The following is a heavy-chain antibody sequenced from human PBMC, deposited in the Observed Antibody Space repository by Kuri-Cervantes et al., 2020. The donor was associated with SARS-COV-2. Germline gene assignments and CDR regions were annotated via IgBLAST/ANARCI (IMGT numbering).Heavy chain of an antibody. CDR3: ANAYLPYSGSPTDY. V-gene: IGHV3-53*01. D-gene: IGHD1-26*01. CDR1: GFTVTSDY. CDR2: IYSGGTT. J-gene: IGHJ4*02. Sequence: ETLSLTCAASGFTVTSDYMTWVRQAPGKGLEWVSIIYSGGTTYYGDSVKGRFTMSRDTSKSTVYLQMNSLRAEDTAVYYCANAYLPYSGSPTDYWGQGTLVTVSS.